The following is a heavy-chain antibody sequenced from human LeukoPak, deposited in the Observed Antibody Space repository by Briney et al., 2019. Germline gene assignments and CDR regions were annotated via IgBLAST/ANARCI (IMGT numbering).Heavy chain of an antibody. J-gene: IGHJ6*02. D-gene: IGHD6-19*01. Sequence: ASVKVSCKASGYTFTSYDINWVRHATGQGLEWMGWMNPNSGNTGYAQKFQGRVTMTRNTSISTAYMELSSLRSEDTAVYYCARGTGVGSGWYYYYYGMDVWGQGTTVTVSS. V-gene: IGHV1-8*01. CDR3: ARGTGVGSGWYYYYYGMDV. CDR2: MNPNSGNT. CDR1: GYTFTSYD.